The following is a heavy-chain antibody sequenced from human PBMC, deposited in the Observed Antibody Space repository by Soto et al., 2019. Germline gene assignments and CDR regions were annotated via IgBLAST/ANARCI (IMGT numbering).Heavy chain of an antibody. D-gene: IGHD6-6*01. J-gene: IGHJ3*01. V-gene: IGHV3-30*18. Sequence: QVQLVESGGGVVQPGRSLRLSCAASGFTFSTYGMHWVRQAPGKGLEWVALIAYDGSNKYYADSVKGRFTISRDNSKNTQYLQLNSRRAEDTAVYYCAKGAYDYGTSSLAFDFWGQATMVTVSS. CDR1: GFTFSTYG. CDR2: IAYDGSNK. CDR3: AKGAYDYGTSSLAFDF.